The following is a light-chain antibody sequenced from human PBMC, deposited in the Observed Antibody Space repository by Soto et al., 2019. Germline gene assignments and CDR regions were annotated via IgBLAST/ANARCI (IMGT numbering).Light chain of an antibody. CDR1: ESISGY. CDR3: QQSYSSLVT. V-gene: IGKV1-39*01. J-gene: IGKJ4*01. CDR2: TAS. Sequence: DIQMTQSPSSLSASVGDRVTITCRASESISGYLNWYQQKPGKAPKLLISTASSLQSGVPSRFSGSRSGTDFTLTISSLQPEDFATYYCQQSYSSLVTFGGGTKAEIK.